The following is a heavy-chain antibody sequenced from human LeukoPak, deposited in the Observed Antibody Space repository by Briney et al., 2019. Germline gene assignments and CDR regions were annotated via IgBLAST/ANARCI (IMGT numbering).Heavy chain of an antibody. D-gene: IGHD6-13*01. J-gene: IGHJ4*02. CDR3: ARDLYSSSWYLFDY. CDR2: ISSSSSYI. CDR1: GFTFSSFS. Sequence: PGGSLRLSCAASGFTFSSFSMIWVRQAPGKGLEWVSSISSSSSYIYYADSVKGRFTISRDNAKNSLYLQMNSLRAEDTAVYYCARDLYSSSWYLFDYWGQGTLVTVSS. V-gene: IGHV3-21*01.